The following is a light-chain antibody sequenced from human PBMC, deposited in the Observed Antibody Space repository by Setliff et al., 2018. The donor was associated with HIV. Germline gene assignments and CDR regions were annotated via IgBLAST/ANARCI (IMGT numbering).Light chain of an antibody. CDR3: CSYAGSYTYV. V-gene: IGLV2-11*01. CDR1: SSDVGAYNY. CDR2: DVT. J-gene: IGLJ1*01. Sequence: QSVLTQPRSVSGSPGQSVTISCTGTSSDVGAYNYVSWYQQHPGKVPKLMIYDVTKRPSGVPDHFSGSKSGNTASLTISGLQAEDEAGYYCCSYAGSYTYVFGTGTKVTVL.